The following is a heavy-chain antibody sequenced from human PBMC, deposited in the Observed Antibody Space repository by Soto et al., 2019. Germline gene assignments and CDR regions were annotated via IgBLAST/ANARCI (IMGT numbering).Heavy chain of an antibody. Sequence: QVQLVQSGAEVKKPGASVKVSCKASGYTFTNYGISWVRQAPGQGLEWMGWISAYNGNADYAQKLQGRVTMTTDTTXXTAYMERRSLRSDDTAVYYCARVGAYCVSTGCHAYWGQGTLVTVSS. CDR3: ARVGAYCVSTGCHAY. CDR2: ISAYNGNA. CDR1: GYTFTNYG. J-gene: IGHJ4*02. V-gene: IGHV1-18*01. D-gene: IGHD2-2*01.